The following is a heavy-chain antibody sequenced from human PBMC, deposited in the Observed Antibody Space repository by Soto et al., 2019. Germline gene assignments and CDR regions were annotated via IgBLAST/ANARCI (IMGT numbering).Heavy chain of an antibody. D-gene: IGHD6-25*01. Sequence: PGGSLRLSCAASGFTFSSYGMHWVRQAPGKGLQWVAVISYDGSNRYYADSVKGRFTISRDNSKNTLYLQMNSLRAEDTAVYYCANGGRRLPLDYWGQGTLVTVSS. CDR3: ANGGRRLPLDY. CDR2: ISYDGSNR. CDR1: GFTFSSYG. V-gene: IGHV3-30*18. J-gene: IGHJ4*02.